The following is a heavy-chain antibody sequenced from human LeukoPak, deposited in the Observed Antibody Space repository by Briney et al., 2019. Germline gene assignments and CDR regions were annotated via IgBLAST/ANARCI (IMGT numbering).Heavy chain of an antibody. CDR2: ICGSGCST. CDR3: AKVPLSCGCDCYAYFVY. V-gene: IGHV3-23*01. D-gene: IGHD2-21*02. Sequence: GGSLSLSCAPSGLTFSSHAMSWVRHPPGKGLEWVSAICGSGCSTCYADPVKCHITISRDNSKNTLYLQLNSLRAEDTAVHYCAKVPLSCGCDCYAYFVYWGEGALVTVSS. J-gene: IGHJ4*02. CDR1: GLTFSSHA.